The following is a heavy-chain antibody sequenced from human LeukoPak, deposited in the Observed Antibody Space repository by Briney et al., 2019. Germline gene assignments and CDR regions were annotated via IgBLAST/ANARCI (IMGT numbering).Heavy chain of an antibody. CDR3: ARDRGYGSGSYYFQH. V-gene: IGHV4-61*01. CDR2: IYYSGST. CDR1: GGSVSSGSYY. Sequence: SETLSLTCTVSGGSVSSGSYYWSWIRQPPGKGLEWIGYIYYSGSTNYNPSLKSRVTMSVDTSKNQFSLKLSSVTAADTAVYYCARDRGYGSGSYYFQHWGQGTLVTVSS. D-gene: IGHD3-10*01. J-gene: IGHJ1*01.